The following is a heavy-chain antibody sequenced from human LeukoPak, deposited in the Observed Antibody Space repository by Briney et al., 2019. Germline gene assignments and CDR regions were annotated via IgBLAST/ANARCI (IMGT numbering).Heavy chain of an antibody. CDR1: GGSFSGYY. Sequence: SETLSLTCAVYGGSFSGYYWSWIRQPPGKGLEWIGEINHSGSTNYNPSLKSRVTVSVDTSKNQFSLKLSSVTAADTAVYYCARKASRWLVYYYYYMDVWGKGTTVTISS. V-gene: IGHV4-34*01. CDR2: INHSGST. J-gene: IGHJ6*03. D-gene: IGHD6-19*01. CDR3: ARKASRWLVYYYYYMDV.